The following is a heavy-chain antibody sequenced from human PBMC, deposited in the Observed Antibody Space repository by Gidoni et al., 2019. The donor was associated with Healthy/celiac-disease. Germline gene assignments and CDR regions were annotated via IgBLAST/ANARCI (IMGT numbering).Heavy chain of an antibody. Sequence: EVQLLESGGGLVQPGGSLRLSCAASGFTFNSYAMSWVRQAPGKGLELVAAISGSGGSTYYADSVKGRFTISRDNSKNTLYLQMNSLRAEDTAVYYCAKDAPRLATGTPYFDYWGQGTLVTVSS. V-gene: IGHV3-23*01. CDR3: AKDAPRLATGTPYFDY. D-gene: IGHD1-1*01. J-gene: IGHJ4*02. CDR1: GFTFNSYA. CDR2: ISGSGGST.